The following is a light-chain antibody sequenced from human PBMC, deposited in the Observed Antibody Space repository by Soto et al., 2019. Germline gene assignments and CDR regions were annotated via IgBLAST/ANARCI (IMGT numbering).Light chain of an antibody. V-gene: IGKV3-20*01. J-gene: IGKJ1*01. Sequence: EIVLTPSPATLSFSPGERATLSSRASQSVSSSYLAWYQQKPGQAPRLLIYGASSRATGIPDRFSGSGSGTEFILTISSLQSEDFAVYYCQQYDIWPPTFGQGTKVDIK. CDR1: QSVSSSY. CDR2: GAS. CDR3: QQYDIWPPT.